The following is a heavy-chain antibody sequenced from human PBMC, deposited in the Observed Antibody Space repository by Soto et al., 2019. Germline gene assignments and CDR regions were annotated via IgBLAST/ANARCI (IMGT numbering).Heavy chain of an antibody. Sequence: VGSLRLSCAASGFTFSSYAMSWVRQAPGNGLEWVSAISGSGGSTYYADSVKGRFTISRDNSKNTLYLQMNSLRAEDTAVYYCAKDPRYCSSTSCPNWFDPWGQGTLVTVSS. CDR1: GFTFSSYA. CDR2: ISGSGGST. CDR3: AKDPRYCSSTSCPNWFDP. V-gene: IGHV3-23*01. J-gene: IGHJ5*02. D-gene: IGHD2-2*01.